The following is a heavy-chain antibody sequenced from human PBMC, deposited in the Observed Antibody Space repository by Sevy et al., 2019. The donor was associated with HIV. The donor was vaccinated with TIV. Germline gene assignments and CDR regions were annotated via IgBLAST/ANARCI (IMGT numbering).Heavy chain of an antibody. CDR2: IYYTGST. CDR1: GGSISAYY. CDR3: ARAPPVRSGDDSLNWFDP. Sequence: SETLPLTCTVFGGSISAYYWSWIRQPPGKGLEYIGYIYYTGSTNYNPSLKSRVTISVDTSKNQFSLRLTSVTAADTAIYYCARAPPVRSGDDSLNWFDPWGQGTLVTVSS. J-gene: IGHJ5*02. V-gene: IGHV4-59*01. D-gene: IGHD5-12*01.